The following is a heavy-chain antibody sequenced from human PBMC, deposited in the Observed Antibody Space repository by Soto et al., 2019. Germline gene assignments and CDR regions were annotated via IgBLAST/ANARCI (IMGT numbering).Heavy chain of an antibody. CDR1: GFTFSDYW. Sequence: VQLVESGGGLVQPGGSLRLSCAASGFTFSDYWMNWFRQAPGNGLEWVANINKDGSVQYYVDSLKGRFTISRDNAKNSLYLQMNSLRTEDTAVYYCARDPDYGDPGVWRDCWGQGTLVTVSS. J-gene: IGHJ4*02. D-gene: IGHD4-17*01. CDR3: ARDPDYGDPGVWRDC. V-gene: IGHV3-7*01. CDR2: INKDGSVQ.